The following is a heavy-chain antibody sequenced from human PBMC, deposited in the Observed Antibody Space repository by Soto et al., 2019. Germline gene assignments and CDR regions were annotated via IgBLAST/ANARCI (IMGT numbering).Heavy chain of an antibody. CDR1: GDSIHSYY. CDR3: ARGGQDFWSGPFDY. CDR2: IYYSGST. D-gene: IGHD3-3*01. Sequence: SETLSLTCSVSGDSIHSYYWTWIRQPPGKGLEWIGYIYYSGSTSYNPSLESRVTFSVDRSKNQFSLSLRSVTAADTAAYYCARGGQDFWSGPFDYWGRGALVTVSS. V-gene: IGHV4-59*01. J-gene: IGHJ4*02.